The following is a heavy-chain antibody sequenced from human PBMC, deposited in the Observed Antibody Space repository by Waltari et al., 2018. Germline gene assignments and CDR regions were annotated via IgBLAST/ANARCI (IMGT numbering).Heavy chain of an antibody. V-gene: IGHV3-33*01. Sequence: QVQLVESGRGMAQPGRSLRLSGAASGLTFSHIGMHWVRQAPGKGLEWVAVIWYDGSNQHYGDSVQGRFTISRDDSKNTLYLQMNSLRVEDTAVYYCARKFSTSWFVDYWGQGTLVTVSS. D-gene: IGHD6-13*01. J-gene: IGHJ4*02. CDR1: GLTFSHIG. CDR3: ARKFSTSWFVDY. CDR2: IWYDGSNQ.